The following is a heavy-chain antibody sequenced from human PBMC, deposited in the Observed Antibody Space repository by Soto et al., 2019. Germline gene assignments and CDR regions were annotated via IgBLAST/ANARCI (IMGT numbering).Heavy chain of an antibody. D-gene: IGHD2-15*01. J-gene: IGHJ3*02. Sequence: GGSLRLSCAASGFTFSSYSMNWVRQAPGKGLEWVSSISSSSSYIYYADSVKGRFTISRDNAKNSLYLQMNSLRAEDTAVYYCARDGCSGGSCYLGAFDIWGQGTMVTVSS. V-gene: IGHV3-21*01. CDR1: GFTFSSYS. CDR3: ARDGCSGGSCYLGAFDI. CDR2: ISSSSSYI.